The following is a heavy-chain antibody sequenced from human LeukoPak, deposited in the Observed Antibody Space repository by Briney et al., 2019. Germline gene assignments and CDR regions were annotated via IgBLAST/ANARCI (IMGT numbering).Heavy chain of an antibody. J-gene: IGHJ4*02. V-gene: IGHV3-30*18. CDR1: GFTFSSYG. CDR3: AKDSWEDRHVFDY. CDR2: ISYDGSNK. D-gene: IGHD1-26*01. Sequence: PGGSLRLSCAASGFTFSSYGMHWVRQAPGKGLEWVAVISYDGSNKYHADSVKGRFTISRDNSKNTLYLQMNSLRAEDTAVYYCAKDSWEDRHVFDYWGQGTLVTVSS.